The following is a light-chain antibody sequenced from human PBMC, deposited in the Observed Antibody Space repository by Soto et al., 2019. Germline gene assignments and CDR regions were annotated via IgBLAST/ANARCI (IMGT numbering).Light chain of an antibody. Sequence: EIVMTQSPATLSVSPGERATLSCRASQSVSSSYLAWYQQKPGQAPRLLIYGASSRATGIPDRFSGSGSGTDFTLTISRLEPEDFAVYYCQQYGSSPSLTFGGGTKV. J-gene: IGKJ4*01. CDR3: QQYGSSPSLT. CDR1: QSVSSSY. V-gene: IGKV3-20*01. CDR2: GAS.